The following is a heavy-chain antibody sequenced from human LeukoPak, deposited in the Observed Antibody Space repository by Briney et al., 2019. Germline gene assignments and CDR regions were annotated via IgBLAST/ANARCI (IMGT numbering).Heavy chain of an antibody. CDR3: ARSPPFYSDSSGYFDY. V-gene: IGHV4-59*08. Sequence: SETLSLTCTVSGGSISSYYWSWIRQPPGKGLEWIGYIYYSGSTYYNPSLKSRITISVDTSKNQFSLKMRSVTAADTALYFCARSPPFYSDSSGYFDYWGQGTLVTVSS. D-gene: IGHD3-22*01. J-gene: IGHJ4*02. CDR2: IYYSGST. CDR1: GGSISSYY.